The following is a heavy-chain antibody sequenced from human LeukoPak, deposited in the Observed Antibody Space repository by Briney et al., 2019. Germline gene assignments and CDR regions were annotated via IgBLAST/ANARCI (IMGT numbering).Heavy chain of an antibody. Sequence: ASVKVSCKASGYTFTDDDIDWLRQATGQGLEWMGWMNPNSGNTGYAQKFQGRVTITRDTSITTAYMELNSLRSEDTAVYYCARGHLAWGGLDYWGQGTLVTVPS. V-gene: IGHV1-8*03. CDR2: MNPNSGNT. CDR1: GYTFTDDD. CDR3: ARGHLAWGGLDY. D-gene: IGHD7-27*01. J-gene: IGHJ4*02.